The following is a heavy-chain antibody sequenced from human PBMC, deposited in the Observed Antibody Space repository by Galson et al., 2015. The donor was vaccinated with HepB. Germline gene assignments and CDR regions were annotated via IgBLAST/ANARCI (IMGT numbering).Heavy chain of an antibody. D-gene: IGHD6-6*01. CDR2: ISSSSSYI. CDR1: GFTFSSYS. CDR3: ARDLQLVLAYYYYYGMDV. Sequence: SLRLSCAASGFTFSSYSMNWVRQAPGKGLEWVSSISSSSSYIYYADSVKGRFTISRDNAKNSLYLQMNSLRAEDTAVYYCARDLQLVLAYYYYYGMDVWGQGTTVTVSS. J-gene: IGHJ6*02. V-gene: IGHV3-21*01.